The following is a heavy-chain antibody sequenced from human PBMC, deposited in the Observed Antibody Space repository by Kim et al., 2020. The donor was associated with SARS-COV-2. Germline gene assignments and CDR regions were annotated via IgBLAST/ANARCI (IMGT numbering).Heavy chain of an antibody. CDR1: GYTFTSQG. CDR3: AREGGITRGIDV. CDR2: ISPLNGKT. Sequence: ASVKVSCKASGYTFTSQGITWVRQAPGQGPEWMGWISPLNGKTKFAQKFEGRVVMTRETSTTTVEMELRSLTSDDTAVYYCAREGGITRGIDVWGQGTTV. V-gene: IGHV1-18*01. D-gene: IGHD1-7*01. J-gene: IGHJ6*01.